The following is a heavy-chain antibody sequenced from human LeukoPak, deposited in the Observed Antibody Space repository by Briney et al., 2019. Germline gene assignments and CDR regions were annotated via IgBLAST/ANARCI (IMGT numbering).Heavy chain of an antibody. J-gene: IGHJ4*02. CDR3: ARVNYYDSSGLPHFDY. CDR2: IYTSGST. CDR1: GGSISSGSYY. Sequence: SETLSLTCTVSGGSISSGSYYWSWIRQPAGKGLEWIGRIYTSGSTNYNPSLKSRVTISVDTSKNQFSLKLSSVTAADTAVYYCARVNYYDSSGLPHFDYWGQGTLVTVSS. D-gene: IGHD3-22*01. V-gene: IGHV4-61*02.